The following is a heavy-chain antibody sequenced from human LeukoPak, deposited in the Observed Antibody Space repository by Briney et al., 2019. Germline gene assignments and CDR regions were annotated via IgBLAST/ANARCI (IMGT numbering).Heavy chain of an antibody. V-gene: IGHV3-23*01. CDR3: AKFLRAAAAGTYYFDY. J-gene: IGHJ4*02. D-gene: IGHD6-13*01. CDR1: GFTFSSYA. Sequence: GGSLRLSCAASGFTFSSYAMSWVRQAPGKGLEWVSAISGSGGSTYYADSMKGRFTISRDNSKNTLYLQMNSLRAEDTAVYYCAKFLRAAAAGTYYFDYWGQGTLVTVSS. CDR2: ISGSGGST.